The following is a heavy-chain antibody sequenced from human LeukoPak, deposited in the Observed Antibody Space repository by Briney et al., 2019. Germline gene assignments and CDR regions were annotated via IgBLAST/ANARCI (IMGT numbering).Heavy chain of an antibody. V-gene: IGHV3-53*01. J-gene: IGHJ6*03. CDR2: INRGGTT. CDR1: GFSVSNDD. D-gene: IGHD2-2*01. CDR3: ARCTSCLNSFYFYYMDV. Sequence: GGSLRLSCAVSGFSVSNDDINWVRQAPGKGLEWVSVINRGGTTYYADSVKGRFTFSRGDSKNTVYLQMNSLRAEDTAVYFCARCTSCLNSFYFYYMDVWGKGTTVTVSS.